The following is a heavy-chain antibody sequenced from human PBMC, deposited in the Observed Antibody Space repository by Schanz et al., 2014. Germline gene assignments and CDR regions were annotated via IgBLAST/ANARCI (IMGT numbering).Heavy chain of an antibody. CDR1: GFTFDKYA. V-gene: IGHV3-23*01. CDR2: ISGSGGST. D-gene: IGHD3-16*01. CDR3: ARHGGIPYYPMDV. J-gene: IGHJ6*02. Sequence: EVQLLESGGGLVQPGKSLRLSCAASGFTFDKYAMHWVRQAPGKGLEWVSAISGSGGSTYYADSVKGRFTISSDNSKSTLYLQMSSLRAEDTAVYYCARHGGIPYYPMDVWGQGTTVTVSS.